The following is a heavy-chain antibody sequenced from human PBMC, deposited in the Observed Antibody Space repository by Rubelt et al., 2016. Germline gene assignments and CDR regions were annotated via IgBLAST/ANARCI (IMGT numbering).Heavy chain of an antibody. Sequence: QLQLQESGPGLVKPSETLSLTCPVSGGSISSRSYYWGWIRQPPGTGLEWIGTISYSGSTFYNPSLKSRVTISLNTPKDQSPLKLTSVTTADTAVYFCARHRADDPIAVVDYWGRGTLVTVSS. CDR2: ISYSGST. CDR3: ARHRADDPIAVVDY. V-gene: IGHV4-39*01. CDR1: GGSISSRSYY. D-gene: IGHD2-21*01. J-gene: IGHJ4*02.